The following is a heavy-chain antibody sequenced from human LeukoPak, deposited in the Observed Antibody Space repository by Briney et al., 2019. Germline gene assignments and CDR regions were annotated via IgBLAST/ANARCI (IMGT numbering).Heavy chain of an antibody. V-gene: IGHV3-7*01. Sequence: GGSLRLSCAASGFTFSSYGMHWVRQAPGKGLEWVANIKQDGSEKYYVDSVKGRFTVSRDNAKNSLYLQMNSLTAGDTAVYYCARWGTTYNWFDPWGQGTLVTVSS. CDR3: ARWGTTYNWFDP. J-gene: IGHJ5*02. D-gene: IGHD3-16*01. CDR2: IKQDGSEK. CDR1: GFTFSSYG.